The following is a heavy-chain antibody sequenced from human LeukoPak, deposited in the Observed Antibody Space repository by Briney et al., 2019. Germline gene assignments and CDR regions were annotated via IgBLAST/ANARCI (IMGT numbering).Heavy chain of an antibody. J-gene: IGHJ4*02. CDR1: GGSISSYY. CDR3: ARGVRGSTAAGTFDY. V-gene: IGHV4-59*01. Sequence: SETLSLTCTVSGGSISSYYWSWIRQPPEKGLEWIGYIYYSGSTNYNPSLKSRVTISVDTSKNQFSLKLSSVTAADTAVYYCARGVRGSTAAGTFDYWGQGTLVTVSS. D-gene: IGHD6-13*01. CDR2: IYYSGST.